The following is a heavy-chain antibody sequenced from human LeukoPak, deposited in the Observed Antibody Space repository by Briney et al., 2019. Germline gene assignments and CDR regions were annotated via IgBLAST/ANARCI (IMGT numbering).Heavy chain of an antibody. Sequence: GGSLRLSCAASAFTFSSYWMHWVRQAPGKGLVWVSRINSDGISTSYADSVKGRFTISRDNAKNTLYLQMNSLRAEATAVYYCAKGGATVIDYWGQGTLVTVSS. CDR2: INSDGIST. D-gene: IGHD4-17*01. J-gene: IGHJ4*02. CDR1: AFTFSSYW. V-gene: IGHV3-74*01. CDR3: AKGGATVIDY.